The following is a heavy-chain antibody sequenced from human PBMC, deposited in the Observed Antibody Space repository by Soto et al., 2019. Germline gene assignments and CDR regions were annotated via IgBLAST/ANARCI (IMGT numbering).Heavy chain of an antibody. D-gene: IGHD2-15*01. CDR2: IISSGTGI. CDR1: GFTFSDYY. Sequence: LRLSCAASGFTFSDYYMIWIRQAPGKGLEWVAYIISSGTGIYYPDSVKGRFTISRDNAKKSLYLQMSSLRAEDTAVYYCARAYSDAFDIWGQGTMVTVSS. CDR3: ARAYSDAFDI. V-gene: IGHV3-11*01. J-gene: IGHJ3*02.